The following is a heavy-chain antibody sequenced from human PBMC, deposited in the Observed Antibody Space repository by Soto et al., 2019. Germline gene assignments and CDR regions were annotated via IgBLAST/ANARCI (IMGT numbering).Heavy chain of an antibody. CDR1: GFNFSSYG. Sequence: QVQLVESGGGVVQPGRSLRLSCAASGFNFSSYGMHWVRQAPGKGLEWVAVISYDGSNRYYADSMKGRFTISRDNSKNTLYLQMNSLRAVDTDVYYCAKDQRRYFDWLPQTHYYSYGMDVWGQGTTVTVSS. J-gene: IGHJ6*02. D-gene: IGHD3-9*01. CDR3: AKDQRRYFDWLPQTHYYSYGMDV. CDR2: ISYDGSNR. V-gene: IGHV3-30*18.